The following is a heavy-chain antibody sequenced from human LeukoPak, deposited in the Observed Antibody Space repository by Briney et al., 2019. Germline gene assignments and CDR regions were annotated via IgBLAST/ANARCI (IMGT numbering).Heavy chain of an antibody. CDR3: ARGFRAGSGNYFDY. CDR2: IYYSGST. Sequence: SETLSLTCTVSGGSISSYYWSWIRQPPGKGLEWIGNIYYSGSTNYNPSLKSRVTISVDTSKNQFSLKLSSVTAADTAVYYCARGFRAGSGNYFDYWGQGTLVTVSS. CDR1: GGSISSYY. V-gene: IGHV4-59*12. J-gene: IGHJ4*02. D-gene: IGHD2-15*01.